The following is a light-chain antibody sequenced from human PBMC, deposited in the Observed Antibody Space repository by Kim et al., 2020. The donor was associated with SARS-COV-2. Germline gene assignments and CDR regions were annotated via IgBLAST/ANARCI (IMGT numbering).Light chain of an antibody. V-gene: IGLV1-47*01. J-gene: IGLJ1*01. Sequence: QSVLTQPPSVSATPGQRVTISCYGSGSNIGANSVYWYQQVPGAAPTLPIYKNNQRPSGVPDRFSGSKSGSSASLAISGLRSEDEGDYYCAAWDDGLAGYYVFGTGTKVTVL. CDR2: KNN. CDR3: AAWDDGLAGYYV. CDR1: GSNIGANS.